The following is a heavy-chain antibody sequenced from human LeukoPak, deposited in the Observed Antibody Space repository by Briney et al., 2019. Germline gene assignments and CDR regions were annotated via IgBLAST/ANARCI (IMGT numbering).Heavy chain of an antibody. J-gene: IGHJ4*02. CDR2: ISGSGGST. V-gene: IGHV3-23*01. D-gene: IGHD2-15*01. CDR3: ARSACSGGSCRHTVYYFDY. CDR1: GFTFSSYA. Sequence: PGGSLRLSCAASGFTFSSYAMSWVRQAPGKGLEWVSAISGSGGSTYYADSVKGRFTISRDNSKNTLYLQMNSLRAEDTAVYYCARSACSGGSCRHTVYYFDYWGQGTLVTVSS.